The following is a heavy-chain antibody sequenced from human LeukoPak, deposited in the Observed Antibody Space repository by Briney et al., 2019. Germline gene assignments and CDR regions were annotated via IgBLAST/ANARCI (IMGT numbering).Heavy chain of an antibody. V-gene: IGHV3-23*01. CDR1: GFTFSSYA. CDR3: AKDLRGTLSSRGPFEY. J-gene: IGHJ4*02. CDR2: ISGNGDIT. Sequence: GGTLRLSCAASGFTFSSYAISWVRAAPEKGRGWVSAISGNGDITYYADTVKGRFSGSRDNSKNTLYLQLNSLRAEDTAVYYCAKDLRGTLSSRGPFEYWGQGTLVTVSS. D-gene: IGHD1-1*01.